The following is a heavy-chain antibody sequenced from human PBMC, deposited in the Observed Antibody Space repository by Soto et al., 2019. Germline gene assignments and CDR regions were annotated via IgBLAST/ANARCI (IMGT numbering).Heavy chain of an antibody. J-gene: IGHJ4*02. CDR2: IVGIGDTA. D-gene: IGHD4-17*01. CDR3: AKDYDYGDSLPFDY. CDR1: GFNFRNYG. V-gene: IGHV3-23*01. Sequence: EVQLLEAGGGLVHPGGSLRLSCAASGFNFRNYGMSWVRQAPGKGLEWLSAIVGIGDTAYYADSVRGRFTISRDNSKNTLYLQLIDLGAEDTAIYYCAKDYDYGDSLPFDYWGQGTLVTVSS.